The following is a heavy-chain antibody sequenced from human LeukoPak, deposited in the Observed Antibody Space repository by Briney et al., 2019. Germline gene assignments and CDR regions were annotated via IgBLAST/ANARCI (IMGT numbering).Heavy chain of an antibody. J-gene: IGHJ4*02. CDR1: GGSFNGYY. CDR3: ASSEGDVDY. D-gene: IGHD2-21*01. CDR2: INHSGTT. V-gene: IGHV4-34*01. Sequence: SETLSLTCGVSGGSFNGYYWSCIRQSPGKGLEWIGEINHSGTTNYNPSLKSRVTISLDTSKNQLSLKMTSVTAADTAVYYCASSEGDVDYWGQGTLVTVSS.